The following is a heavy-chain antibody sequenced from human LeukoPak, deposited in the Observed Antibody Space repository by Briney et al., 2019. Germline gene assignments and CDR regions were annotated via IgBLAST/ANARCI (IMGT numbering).Heavy chain of an antibody. J-gene: IGHJ4*02. V-gene: IGHV1-69*13. Sequence: ASVKVSCKASGGTFSSYAISWVRQAPGQGLEWMGGIIPIFGTANYAQKFQGRVTITADESTSTAYMELSSLRSEDTAVYYCATYPSYDAAVFDYWGQGTLVTVSS. CDR2: IIPIFGTA. CDR3: ATYPSYDAAVFDY. CDR1: GGTFSSYA. D-gene: IGHD3-22*01.